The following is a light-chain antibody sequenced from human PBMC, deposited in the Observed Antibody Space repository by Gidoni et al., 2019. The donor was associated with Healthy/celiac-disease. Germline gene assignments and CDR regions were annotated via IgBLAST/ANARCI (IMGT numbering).Light chain of an antibody. Sequence: EIVLTQSPATLSLSPGERATLSCRASQSVSSYLAWYQQKPGQAPRLLIYDASNRATGIPARFSGSGSGTYFTLTISSLEPEDFAVYYCQQRSNWPPVITFGQGTRLEIK. V-gene: IGKV3-11*01. CDR1: QSVSSY. CDR3: QQRSNWPPVIT. J-gene: IGKJ5*01. CDR2: DAS.